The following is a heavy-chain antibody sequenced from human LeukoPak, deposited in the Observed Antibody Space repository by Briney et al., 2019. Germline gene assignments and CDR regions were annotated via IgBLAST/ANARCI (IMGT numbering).Heavy chain of an antibody. CDR3: ARARRGGPFDY. V-gene: IGHV3-11*01. CDR1: GFTFRYYY. D-gene: IGHD3-16*01. Sequence: GGSLRLSCAASGFTFRYYYMSWLRPAPGKGLGWVSYVTSSGNTLEYADSVKGRFIISRDNDKNSLLLQMNSLRADDTAVYYCARARRGGPFDYWGQGTLVTVSS. CDR2: VTSSGNTL. J-gene: IGHJ4*02.